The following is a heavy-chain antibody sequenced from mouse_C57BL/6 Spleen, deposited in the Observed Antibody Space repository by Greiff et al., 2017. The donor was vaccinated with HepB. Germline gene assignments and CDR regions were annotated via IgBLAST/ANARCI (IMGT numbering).Heavy chain of an antibody. V-gene: IGHV1-18*01. CDR1: GYTFTDYN. D-gene: IGHD1-1*01. CDR2: INPNNGGT. J-gene: IGHJ1*03. Sequence: VQLQQSGPELVKPGASVKIPCKASGYTFTDYNMDWVKQSHGKSLEWIGDINPNNGGTIYNQKFKGKATLTVDKSSSTAYMELRSLTSEDTAVYDCARGGYYYGSSYRYFDVWGTGTTVTVSS. CDR3: ARGGYYYGSSYRYFDV.